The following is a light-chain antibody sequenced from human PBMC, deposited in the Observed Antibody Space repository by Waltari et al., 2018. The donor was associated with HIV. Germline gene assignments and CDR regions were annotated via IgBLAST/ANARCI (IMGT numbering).Light chain of an antibody. CDR2: NNT. J-gene: IGLJ2*01. CDR1: SSNIGAGFD. V-gene: IGLV1-40*01. CDR3: QSYDISLSGWV. Sequence: QSVLTQPPSVSGAPGQRVTIPCTGTSSNIGAGFDVPWYQQLPGTVPKVLIYNNTDRPSGVPDRFSGSKSATSASLAITGLQAEDEANYYYQSYDISLSGWVFGGGTKLTVL.